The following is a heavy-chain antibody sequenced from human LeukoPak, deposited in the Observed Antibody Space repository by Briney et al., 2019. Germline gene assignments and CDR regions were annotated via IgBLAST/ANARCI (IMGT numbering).Heavy chain of an antibody. CDR2: ISYDGSNK. Sequence: PGGSLRLSYAASGFTFSSYAMHWVRQAPGKGLEWVAVISYDGSNKYYADSVKGRFTISRDNSKNTLYLQMNSLRAEDTAVYYCAKDGMLDYGAGFDYWGQGTLVTVSS. D-gene: IGHD4-17*01. J-gene: IGHJ4*02. V-gene: IGHV3-30*04. CDR1: GFTFSSYA. CDR3: AKDGMLDYGAGFDY.